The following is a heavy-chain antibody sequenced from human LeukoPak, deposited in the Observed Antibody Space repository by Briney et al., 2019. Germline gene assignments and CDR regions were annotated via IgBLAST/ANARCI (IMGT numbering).Heavy chain of an antibody. V-gene: IGHV3-30*18. D-gene: IGHD2-21*01. CDR3: AKHLTRMSYFDY. CDR1: GFTFSSYS. Sequence: GGSLRLSCAASGFTFSSYSMNWVRQAPGKGLEWVALISYDGSNKYYADSVKGRFTVSRDNSKTTLYLQMNSLRAEDTAIYYCAKHLTRMSYFDYWGQGTLATVSS. J-gene: IGHJ4*02. CDR2: ISYDGSNK.